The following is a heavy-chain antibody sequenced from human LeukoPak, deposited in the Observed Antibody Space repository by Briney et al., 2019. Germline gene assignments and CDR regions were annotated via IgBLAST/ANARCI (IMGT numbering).Heavy chain of an antibody. CDR1: GFTFSSYA. CDR3: ASTSANTYYYDSSGYYYNY. Sequence: GGSLRLSCAASGFTFSSYAMHWVRQAPGKGLEYVSAISSNGGSTYYANSVKGRFTISRDNSENTLYLQMGSLRAEDMAVYYCASTSANTYYYDSSGYYYNYWGQGTLVTVSS. J-gene: IGHJ4*02. CDR2: ISSNGGST. D-gene: IGHD3-22*01. V-gene: IGHV3-64*01.